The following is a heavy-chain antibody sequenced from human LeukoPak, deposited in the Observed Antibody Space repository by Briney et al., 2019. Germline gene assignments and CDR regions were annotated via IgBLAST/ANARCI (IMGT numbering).Heavy chain of an antibody. CDR2: ISYDGSNK. J-gene: IGHJ4*02. CDR1: GFTLSSYA. CDR3: ARGEVITAFGY. D-gene: IGHD3-22*01. V-gene: IGHV3-30*04. Sequence: GGSLILSCAASGFTLSSYAMHWVRQAPGKGLEWVAVISYDGSNKYYADSVKGRFTISRDNSKNTLYLQMNSLRAEDTAVYYCARGEVITAFGYWGQGTLVTVSS.